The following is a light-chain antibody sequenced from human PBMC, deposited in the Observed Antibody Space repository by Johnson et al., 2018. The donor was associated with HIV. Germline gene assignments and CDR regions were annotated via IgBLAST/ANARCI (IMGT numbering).Light chain of an antibody. CDR3: GTWDSSLSAVRGYV. J-gene: IGLJ1*01. Sequence: QSLLTQPPSVSAASGQRVDISCSGGSANIENNYVSWYQQLPHTAPQLLISDNDNRPSGIPARFSATKSGTSATLGITGLQTGDEADYYCGTWDSSLSAVRGYVFGTGTKVTVL. CDR1: SANIENNY. V-gene: IGLV1-51*01. CDR2: DND.